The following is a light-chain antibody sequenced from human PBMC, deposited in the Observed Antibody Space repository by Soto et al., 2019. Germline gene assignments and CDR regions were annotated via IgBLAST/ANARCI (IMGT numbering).Light chain of an antibody. CDR3: QQYNSYPWT. Sequence: DIQMTQSPSTLSASVGDRVTITCRASQSISSWLAWYQQKPGKAPNLLIYKACSLESGVPSRFSGSASGTEFTLTISSLQPDDFATYYCQQYNSYPWTFGQGTKVEIK. CDR2: KAC. V-gene: IGKV1-5*03. CDR1: QSISSW. J-gene: IGKJ1*01.